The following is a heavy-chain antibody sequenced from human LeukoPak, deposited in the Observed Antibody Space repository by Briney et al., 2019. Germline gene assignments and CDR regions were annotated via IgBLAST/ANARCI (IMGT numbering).Heavy chain of an antibody. J-gene: IGHJ4*02. CDR1: GFTFSSYW. D-gene: IGHD1-26*01. V-gene: IGHV3-7*01. CDR2: IKEDGSET. Sequence: GGSLRLSCVASGFTFSSYWMSWFRQAPGKGLEWVANIKEDGSETYYADYVKGRFTISRDNAKNSLSLQMSSLRDEDTAVFYCARSRTAYYNVYADFWGQGTLVTVSS. CDR3: ARSRTAYYNVYADF.